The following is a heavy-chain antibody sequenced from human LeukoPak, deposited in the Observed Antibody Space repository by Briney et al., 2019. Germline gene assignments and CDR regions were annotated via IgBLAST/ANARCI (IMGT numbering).Heavy chain of an antibody. J-gene: IGHJ4*02. D-gene: IGHD3-16*02. CDR2: ISSSGSTI. V-gene: IGHV3-48*03. CDR3: ARHRTASDY. Sequence: GGSLRLSCAASGFTFSSYEMNWVRQAPGKGLEWVSYISSSGSTIYYADSVKGRFTISRDNAKSSLYLQMNSLRAEDTALYYCARHRTASDYWGQGTLVTVSS. CDR1: GFTFSSYE.